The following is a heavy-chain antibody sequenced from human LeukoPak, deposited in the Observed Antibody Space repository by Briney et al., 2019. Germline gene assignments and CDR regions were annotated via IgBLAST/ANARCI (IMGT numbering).Heavy chain of an antibody. CDR1: GFTFSSYE. CDR2: ISSSGSTI. CDR3: AKDLMGSGCFDY. D-gene: IGHD2-8*01. V-gene: IGHV3-48*03. Sequence: PGGSLRLSCAASGFTFSSYEMNWVRQAPGKGLEWVSYISSSGSTIYYADSVKGRFTFSRDNSMNTLYLQMNSLGAEDTAVYYCAKDLMGSGCFDYWGQGTLVTVSS. J-gene: IGHJ4*02.